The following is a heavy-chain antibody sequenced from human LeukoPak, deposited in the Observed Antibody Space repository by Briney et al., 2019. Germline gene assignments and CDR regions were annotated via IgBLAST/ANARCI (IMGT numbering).Heavy chain of an antibody. CDR2: IYTSGST. Sequence: SETLSLTCTVSGGSISNSSYYWGWIRQPAGKGLEWIGRIYTSGSTNYNPSLKSRVTMSVDTSKNQFSLKLSSVTAADTAVYYCARDFTPRKIGAFDYWGQGTLVTVSS. CDR1: GGSISNSSYY. D-gene: IGHD2-15*01. V-gene: IGHV4-61*02. J-gene: IGHJ4*02. CDR3: ARDFTPRKIGAFDY.